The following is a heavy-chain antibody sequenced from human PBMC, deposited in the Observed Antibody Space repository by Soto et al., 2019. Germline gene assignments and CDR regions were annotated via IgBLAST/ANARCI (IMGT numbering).Heavy chain of an antibody. CDR1: CGSISSYY. D-gene: IGHD2-21*01. V-gene: IGHV4-59*01. J-gene: IGHJ3*02. CDR2: IYYSGGT. CDR3: ARAPARDVMIAFYGFDI. Sequence: QVQLQESGPGLVKPSENLSLTCTVSCGSISSYYWRWIRQPPGKVLEWSGYIYYSGGTNYNPSLKSRVTISVDTSTSHVSLKMSSVTAADTALYYCARAPARDVMIAFYGFDIWGQGTMVTV.